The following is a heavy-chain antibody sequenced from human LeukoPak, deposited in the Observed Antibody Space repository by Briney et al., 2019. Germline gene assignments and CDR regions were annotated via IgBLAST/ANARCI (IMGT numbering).Heavy chain of an antibody. CDR3: ARDLAGTQDY. CDR1: GFTFSSYA. Sequence: GGSLRLSCAASGFTFSSYAMHWVRQAPGKGLEYVSAISSNGGSTYYANSVEGRFTISRDNSKNTLYLQMGSLRAEDMAVYYCARDLAGTQDYWGQGTLVTVSS. CDR2: ISSNGGST. J-gene: IGHJ4*02. V-gene: IGHV3-64*01. D-gene: IGHD1-14*01.